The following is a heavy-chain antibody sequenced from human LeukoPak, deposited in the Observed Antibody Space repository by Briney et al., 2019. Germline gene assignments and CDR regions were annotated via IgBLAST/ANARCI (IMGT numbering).Heavy chain of an antibody. D-gene: IGHD1-20*01. J-gene: IGHJ4*02. Sequence: GGSLRLSCAASGFTVSNYMMHWVRQAPGKGLVWVSRIKSDGITITYADSVKGRFTISRDNAKNTLYLQMNSLRAEDTAVYYCLRDLNWSLDQWGQGTLVTVSS. CDR2: IKSDGITI. CDR1: GFTVSNYM. CDR3: LRDLNWSLDQ. V-gene: IGHV3-74*01.